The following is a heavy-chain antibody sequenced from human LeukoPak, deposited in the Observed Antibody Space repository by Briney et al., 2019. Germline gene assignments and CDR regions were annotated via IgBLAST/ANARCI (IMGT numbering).Heavy chain of an antibody. D-gene: IGHD3-10*01. J-gene: IGHJ5*02. CDR2: INHSGGT. V-gene: IGHV4-34*01. Sequence: SETLSLTCAVYGGSFSGYYWSWIRQPPGKGLEWIGEINHSGGTNYNPSLKTRVTISVDTSKNQFSLKLSSVTAADTAVYYCARGGQYYYGSGLNWFDPWGQGTLVTVSS. CDR3: ARGGQYYYGSGLNWFDP. CDR1: GGSFSGYY.